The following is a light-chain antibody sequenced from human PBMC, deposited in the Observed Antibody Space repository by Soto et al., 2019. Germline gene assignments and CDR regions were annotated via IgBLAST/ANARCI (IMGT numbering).Light chain of an antibody. CDR3: SAYTNIGTLV. Sequence: QSALTQPASVSGSPGQSITISCTGTRDDVGGYNYVSWYQQYPGKAPKLMIYEVSYRPSGVSNRFSGSRSGHTASLSISGLQAEYEADYYCSAYTNIGTLVFGGGPKLTVL. CDR1: RDDVGGYNY. V-gene: IGLV2-14*01. CDR2: EVS. J-gene: IGLJ3*02.